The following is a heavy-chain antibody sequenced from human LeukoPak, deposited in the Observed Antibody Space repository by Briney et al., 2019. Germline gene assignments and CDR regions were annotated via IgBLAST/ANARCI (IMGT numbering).Heavy chain of an antibody. V-gene: IGHV3-30-3*01. CDR1: GFTFSSYA. CDR3: ARDGIVWAFDI. D-gene: IGHD5/OR15-5a*01. CDR2: ISYDGSNK. Sequence: GGSLRLSCAASGFTFSSYAMHWVRQAPGKGLEWVAVISYDGSNKYYADSVKGRFTISRDNSKNTLYLQMNSLRAEDTAVYYCARDGIVWAFDIWGQGTLVTVSS. J-gene: IGHJ4*02.